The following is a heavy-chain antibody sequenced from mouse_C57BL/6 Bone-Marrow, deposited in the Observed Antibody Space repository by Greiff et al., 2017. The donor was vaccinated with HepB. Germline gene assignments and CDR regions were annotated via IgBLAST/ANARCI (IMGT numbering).Heavy chain of an antibody. D-gene: IGHD2-4*01. CDR3: AGDYDGFAY. CDR1: GYAFTNYL. V-gene: IGHV1-54*01. CDR2: INPGSGGT. Sequence: QVQLKESGAELVRPGTSVKVSCKASGYAFTNYLIEWVKQRPGQGLEWIGVINPGSGGTNYNEKFKGKATLTADKSSSTAYMQLSSLTSEDTAVYFCAGDYDGFAYWGQGTLVTVSA. J-gene: IGHJ3*01.